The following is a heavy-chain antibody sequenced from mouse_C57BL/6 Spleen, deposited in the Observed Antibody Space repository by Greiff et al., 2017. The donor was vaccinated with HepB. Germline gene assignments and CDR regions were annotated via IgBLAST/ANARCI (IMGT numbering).Heavy chain of an antibody. D-gene: IGHD1-1*01. J-gene: IGHJ2*01. Sequence: EVQLQQSGPVLVKPGASVKMSCKASGYTFTDYYMNWVKQSHGKSLEWIGVINPYNGGTSYNQKFKGKATLTVAKSSSTTYMELNSRTSEASAVYYCARFTTVVATNYWGPGTTLTVSS. V-gene: IGHV1-19*01. CDR2: INPYNGGT. CDR3: ARFTTVVATNY. CDR1: GYTFTDYY.